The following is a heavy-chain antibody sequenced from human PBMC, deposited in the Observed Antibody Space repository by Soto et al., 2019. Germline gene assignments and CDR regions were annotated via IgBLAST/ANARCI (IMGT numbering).Heavy chain of an antibody. D-gene: IGHD5-12*01. CDR1: GFTFSATY. CDR2: ISGSGSDT. J-gene: IGHJ4*02. CDR3: ARGDRVADS. V-gene: IGHV3-11*05. Sequence: QVQLVESGGDLVKPGGSLRLSCAASGFTFSATYMSWIRQVPGKGLEWVSYISGSGSDTRYTDSVRGRFTISRDNAQNSLYLQMNSLKVEDTALYYCARGDRVADSWGPGTLVTVS.